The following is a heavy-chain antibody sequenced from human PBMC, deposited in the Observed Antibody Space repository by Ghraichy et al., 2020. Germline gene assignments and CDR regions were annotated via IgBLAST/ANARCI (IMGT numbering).Heavy chain of an antibody. Sequence: GALRLSCAASGFTFSSYAMSWVRQAPGKGLEWVSAISGSGGSTYYADSVKGRFTISRDNSKNTLYLQMNSLRAEDTAVYYCAKDGVITTSLFDYWGQGTLVTVSS. J-gene: IGHJ4*02. CDR2: ISGSGGST. D-gene: IGHD3-22*01. CDR3: AKDGVITTSLFDY. V-gene: IGHV3-23*01. CDR1: GFTFSSYA.